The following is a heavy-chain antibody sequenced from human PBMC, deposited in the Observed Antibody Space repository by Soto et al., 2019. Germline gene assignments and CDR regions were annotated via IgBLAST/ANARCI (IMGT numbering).Heavy chain of an antibody. CDR1: GGSISSSSYY. CDR2: IYYSGST. D-gene: IGHD3-9*01. J-gene: IGHJ4*02. V-gene: IGHV4-61*05. CDR3: ARADDILTGYYWGFDY. Sequence: TETLSLTCTVSGGSISSSSYYWGWIRQPPGKGLEWIGYIYYSGSTNYNPSLKSRVTISVDTSKNQFSLKLSSVTAADTAVYYCARADDILTGYYWGFDYWGQGTLVTSPQ.